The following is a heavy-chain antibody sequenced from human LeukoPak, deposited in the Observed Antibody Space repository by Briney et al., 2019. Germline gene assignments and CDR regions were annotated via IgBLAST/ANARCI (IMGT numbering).Heavy chain of an antibody. CDR3: AISGAYYYDSSGYYVDY. V-gene: IGHV1-18*01. CDR1: GYTFTSYG. CDR2: ISAYNGNT. D-gene: IGHD3-22*01. Sequence: ASVKVSHKASGYTFTSYGISWVRQAPGQGLEWMGWISAYNGNTNYAQKLQGRVTMTTDTSTSTAYMELRSLRSDDTAVYYCAISGAYYYDSSGYYVDYWGQGTLVTVSS. J-gene: IGHJ4*02.